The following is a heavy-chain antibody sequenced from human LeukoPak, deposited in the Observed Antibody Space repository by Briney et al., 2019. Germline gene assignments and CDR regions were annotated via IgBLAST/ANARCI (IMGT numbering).Heavy chain of an antibody. V-gene: IGHV1-46*01. Sequence: GASVKVSCKASGYTLTSYYMHWVRQAPGQGLEWMGIINPSGGSTSYAQKFQGRVTMTRDTSTSTVYMELSSLRSGDTAVYYCARDHDYYDSSGYLDYWGQGTLVTVSS. J-gene: IGHJ4*02. CDR1: GYTLTSYY. CDR2: INPSGGST. D-gene: IGHD3-22*01. CDR3: ARDHDYYDSSGYLDY.